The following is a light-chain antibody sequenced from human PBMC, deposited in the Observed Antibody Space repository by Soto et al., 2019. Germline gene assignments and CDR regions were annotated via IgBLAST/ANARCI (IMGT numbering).Light chain of an antibody. CDR3: QHYNSYSEA. CDR1: QTISSW. J-gene: IGKJ1*01. Sequence: DIQMTQSPSTLSASVGDRVTITCRASQTISSWLAWYQQKPGKAPKXLIYKASTLKSGVPSRFSGSGSGTEFTLTISSLQPDDGATYDCQHYNSYSEAFGQGTKVDIK. V-gene: IGKV1-5*03. CDR2: KAS.